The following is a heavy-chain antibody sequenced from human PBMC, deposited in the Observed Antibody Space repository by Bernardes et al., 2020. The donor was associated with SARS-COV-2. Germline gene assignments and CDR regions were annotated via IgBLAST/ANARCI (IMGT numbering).Heavy chain of an antibody. CDR1: GFTFSAYS. J-gene: IGHJ4*02. CDR2: ISSRSSYI. D-gene: IGHD6-19*01. CDR3: ARAMAGKNYFDS. Sequence: GGSLRLSCAASGFTFSAYSIHWVRQAPRKGLEWVSSISSRSSYIYYADSVKGRFTISRDNAKNSLYLRMNSLRAEDTAVYYCARAMAGKNYFDSWGQGTLVTVSS. V-gene: IGHV3-21*04.